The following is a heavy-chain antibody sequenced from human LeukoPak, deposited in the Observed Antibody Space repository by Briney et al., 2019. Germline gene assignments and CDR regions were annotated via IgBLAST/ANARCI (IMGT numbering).Heavy chain of an antibody. Sequence: PGGSLRLSCAASGFTFSNAWMSWVRQAPGKGLEWVGRIKSKTDGGTTDYAAPVKGRFTISRDDSKNTLYLQMNSLRAEDTAVYYCARDLVGIVGATSDYWGQGTLVTVSS. CDR3: ARDLVGIVGATSDY. CDR1: GFTFSNAW. D-gene: IGHD1-26*01. V-gene: IGHV3-15*01. J-gene: IGHJ4*02. CDR2: IKSKTDGGTT.